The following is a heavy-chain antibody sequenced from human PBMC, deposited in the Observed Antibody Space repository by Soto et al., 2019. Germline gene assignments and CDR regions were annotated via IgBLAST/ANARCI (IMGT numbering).Heavy chain of an antibody. CDR3: ARHRYSGYDVFDY. CDR1: GGSISSYY. J-gene: IGHJ4*02. V-gene: IGHV4-59*01. CDR2: IYYSGST. D-gene: IGHD5-12*01. Sequence: SETLSLTCTVSGGSISSYYWSWIRQPPGKGLEWIGYIYYSGSTNYNPSLKSRVTISVDTSKNQFSLKLSSVTAADTAVYYCARHRYSGYDVFDYWGQGTLVTVSS.